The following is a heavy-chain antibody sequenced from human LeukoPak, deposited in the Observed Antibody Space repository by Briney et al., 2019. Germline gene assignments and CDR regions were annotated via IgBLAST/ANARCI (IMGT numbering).Heavy chain of an antibody. Sequence: ASVKVSCKASGYTFSDYYMHWVRQAPGQELEWIGWINPNSGDTMYGQKFKGRVTMTRDTSISTAYMDLNRLRSDDTAVYYCARDAMSDFWGQGTLVTVSS. CDR1: GYTFSDYY. CDR2: INPNSGDT. V-gene: IGHV1-2*02. CDR3: ARDAMSDF. D-gene: IGHD2-2*01. J-gene: IGHJ4*02.